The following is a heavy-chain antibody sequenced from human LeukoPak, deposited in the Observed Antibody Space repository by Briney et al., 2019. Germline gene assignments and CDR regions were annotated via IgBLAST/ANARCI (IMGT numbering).Heavy chain of an antibody. J-gene: IGHJ3*02. CDR1: GYTFTGYY. Sequence: ASVNVSGKASGYTFTGYYMHWVRQAPGQGLEWMGRINPNSGGTNYAQKFQGRVTMTRDTSISTAYMELSRLRSDDTAVYYCACLRATSPRGGIFGVVTPNDAFDIWGQGTMVTVSS. CDR2: INPNSGGT. CDR3: ACLRATSPRGGIFGVVTPNDAFDI. V-gene: IGHV1-2*06. D-gene: IGHD3-3*01.